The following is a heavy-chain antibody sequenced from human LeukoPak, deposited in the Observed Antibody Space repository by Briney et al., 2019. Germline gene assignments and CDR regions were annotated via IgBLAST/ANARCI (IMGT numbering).Heavy chain of an antibody. V-gene: IGHV1-24*01. CDR3: ATDTASITIFGVALN. CDR1: GYTLTELS. D-gene: IGHD3-3*01. J-gene: IGHJ4*02. Sequence: GASVKVSCKVSGYTLTELSMHWVRQAPGKGLEWMGGFDPEDGETIYAQKFQGRVTMTEDTSTDIAYMELSSLRSEDTAVYYCATDTASITIFGVALNWGQGTLVTVSS. CDR2: FDPEDGET.